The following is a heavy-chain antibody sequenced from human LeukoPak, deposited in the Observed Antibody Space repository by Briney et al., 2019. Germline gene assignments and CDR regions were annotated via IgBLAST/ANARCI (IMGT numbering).Heavy chain of an antibody. J-gene: IGHJ6*03. CDR1: GFTFSSYN. CDR3: ASVTLLGGSYRLYYYYYYMDV. V-gene: IGHV3-21*04. CDR2: INSGSSYR. D-gene: IGHD1-26*01. Sequence: GGSMRLSCAASGFTFSSYNMNWVRQAPGKGLEWVSSINSGSSYRFYADSVEGRFTISRDNSKNTLYLQMNSLRAEDTAVYYCASVTLLGGSYRLYYYYYYMDVWGKGTTVTISS.